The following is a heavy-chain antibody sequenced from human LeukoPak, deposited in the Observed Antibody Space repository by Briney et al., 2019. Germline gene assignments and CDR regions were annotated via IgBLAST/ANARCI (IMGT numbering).Heavy chain of an antibody. CDR1: GFSFSSYW. V-gene: IGHV3-7*01. CDR2: IQHDGSEQ. CDR3: ATPARGGSALP. J-gene: IGHJ5*02. Sequence: GGSLRLSCAASGFSFSSYWMSWVRPAPGKGLEWVANIQHDGSEQYYVDSVKGRFTISRDNTKKSLFLQINSLRAEDTAVYYCATPARGGSALPWGQGTLVTVSS. D-gene: IGHD6-19*01.